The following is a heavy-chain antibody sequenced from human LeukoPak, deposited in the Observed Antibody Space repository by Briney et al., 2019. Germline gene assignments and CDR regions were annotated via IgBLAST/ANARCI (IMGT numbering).Heavy chain of an antibody. V-gene: IGHV3-33*01. Sequence: GGSLRLSCAASGFTFSSYGMHWVRQAPGKGLEWVAVIWYDGSNKYYADPVKGRFTISRDNSKNTLYLQMNSLRAEDTAVYSRARDRMQQLVRYYYYGMDVWGQGTTVTVSS. CDR1: GFTFSSYG. D-gene: IGHD6-13*01. CDR3: ARDRMQQLVRYYYYGMDV. CDR2: IWYDGSNK. J-gene: IGHJ6*02.